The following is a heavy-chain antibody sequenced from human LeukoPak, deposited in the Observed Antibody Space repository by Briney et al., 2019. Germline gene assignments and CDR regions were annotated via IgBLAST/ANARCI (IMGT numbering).Heavy chain of an antibody. J-gene: IGHJ4*02. Sequence: SQTLSLTCAISGDSVSSNSVAWNWIRQSSSRGLEWLGRTYYRSKWYNDYAVSVKSRITINPDTSKNQFSLRLTSVTAVDTAVYYCARHADCLGDCYRNWGQGTLVTVSS. CDR1: GDSVSSNSVA. CDR3: ARHADCLGDCYRN. V-gene: IGHV6-1*01. CDR2: TYYRSKWYN. D-gene: IGHD2-21*01.